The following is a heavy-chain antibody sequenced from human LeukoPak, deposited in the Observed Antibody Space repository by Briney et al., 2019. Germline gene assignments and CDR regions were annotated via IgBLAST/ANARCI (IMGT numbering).Heavy chain of an antibody. CDR2: IWYDGSNK. V-gene: IGHV3-33*01. CDR3: ARALDRYCTNGVCYRLDC. D-gene: IGHD2-8*01. CDR1: GFTFSSYG. Sequence: PGGSLRLSCAASGFTFSSYGMHWVRQAPGKGLEGVAVIWYDGSNKYYADSVKGRFTISRDNSKNTLYLQMNSLRAEDTAVYYCARALDRYCTNGVCYRLDCWGQGTLDTVSS. J-gene: IGHJ4*02.